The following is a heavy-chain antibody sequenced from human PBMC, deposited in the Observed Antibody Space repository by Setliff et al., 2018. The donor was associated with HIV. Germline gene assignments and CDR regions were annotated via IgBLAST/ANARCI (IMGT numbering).Heavy chain of an antibody. D-gene: IGHD6-13*01. Sequence: SGPTLVNPTQTLALTCTFSGFSLSTSGVGVGWIRQPPGKALEWLGTIYCDDDRRYTPSLNSRLTITKGPSRDQVVLTLTDMDPADTGTYFCAHRAGSSWSRFYFDYWGQGALVTVSS. J-gene: IGHJ4*02. CDR2: IYCDDDR. V-gene: IGHV2-5*02. CDR3: AHRAGSSWSRFYFDY. CDR1: GFSLSTSGVG.